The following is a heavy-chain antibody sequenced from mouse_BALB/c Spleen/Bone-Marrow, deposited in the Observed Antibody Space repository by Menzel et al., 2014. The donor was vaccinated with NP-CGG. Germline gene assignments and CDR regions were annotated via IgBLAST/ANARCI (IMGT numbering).Heavy chain of an antibody. CDR2: IYPGSGST. CDR3: RSYDYTMDY. D-gene: IGHD1-1*01. V-gene: IGHV1S22*01. Sequence: LQQSGSELVRPGASVKLSCKASGYTFTSYWMHWVKQRPGQGLEWIGNIYPGSGSTNYDEKFKSKATLTVDRSSSTAYMQLISLTSEDSAVYYCRSYDYTMDYWGQGTSVTVSS. CDR1: GYTFTSYW. J-gene: IGHJ4*01.